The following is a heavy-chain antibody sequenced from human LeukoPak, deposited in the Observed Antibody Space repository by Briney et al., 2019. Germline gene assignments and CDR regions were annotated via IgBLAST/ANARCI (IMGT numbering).Heavy chain of an antibody. CDR3: AREGPETYNFDF. V-gene: IGHV1-46*01. CDR1: GYTFTIYY. CDR2: IRPSGST. Sequence: ASVKVSCKASGYTFTIYYIHWVRQAPGQGLEYMGIIRPSGSTAYAQKFQGRVTMTRDTSTSAVYMELSSLRSEDTAVYYCAREGPETYNFDFWGQGTQVTVSS. J-gene: IGHJ4*02. D-gene: IGHD5-18*01.